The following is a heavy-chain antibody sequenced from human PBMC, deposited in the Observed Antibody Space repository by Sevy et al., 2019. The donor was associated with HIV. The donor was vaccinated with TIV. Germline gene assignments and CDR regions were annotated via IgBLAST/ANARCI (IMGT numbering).Heavy chain of an antibody. V-gene: IGHV4-39*01. CDR2: IYYSGST. CDR1: GGSISSSSYY. Sequence: SETLSLTCTVSGGSISSSSYYWGWIRQPPGKGLEWIGSIYYSGSTYYNPSLKSRLTISVDTSKNQFSLNLGSVTAADTAVYYCARRTTSMLVVVTPFDYWGQGTLVTVSS. CDR3: ARRTTSMLVVVTPFDY. D-gene: IGHD3-22*01. J-gene: IGHJ4*02.